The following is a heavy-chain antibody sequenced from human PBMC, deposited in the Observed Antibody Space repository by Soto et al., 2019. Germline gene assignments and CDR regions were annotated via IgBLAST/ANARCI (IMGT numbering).Heavy chain of an antibody. CDR2: IKQDGSEK. Sequence: GGSLRLSCAASGFTFISYWMIWVRQAPGKGLEWVANIKQDGSEKYYVDSVKGRFTISRDNAKNSLYLQMNSLRAEDTAVYYCARDGVGYYDSSGYSAYFQHWGQGTLVTVSS. D-gene: IGHD3-22*01. CDR1: GFTFISYW. V-gene: IGHV3-7*01. J-gene: IGHJ1*01. CDR3: ARDGVGYYDSSGYSAYFQH.